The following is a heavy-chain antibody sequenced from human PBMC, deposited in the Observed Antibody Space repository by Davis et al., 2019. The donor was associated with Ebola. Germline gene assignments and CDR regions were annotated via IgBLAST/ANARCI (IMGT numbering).Heavy chain of an antibody. J-gene: IGHJ6*02. Sequence: SVKVSCKASGGTFSSYAINWVRQAPGQGLEWMGGIIPIFGTANYAQKFQGRVTITADESTSTAYMELSSLRSEDTAVYYCARYDYSPPYGMDVWGQGTTVTVSS. CDR1: GGTFSSYA. CDR2: IIPIFGTA. D-gene: IGHD4-11*01. CDR3: ARYDYSPPYGMDV. V-gene: IGHV1-69*13.